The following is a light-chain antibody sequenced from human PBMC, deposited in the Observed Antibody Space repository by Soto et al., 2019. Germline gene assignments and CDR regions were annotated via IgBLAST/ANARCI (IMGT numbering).Light chain of an antibody. V-gene: IGLV2-11*01. CDR3: CSYAGSWV. CDR1: SSDVGGYNY. Sequence: QSALTQPRSVSGSPGQAVTKSCTGTSSDVGGYNYVSWYQQHPGKAPKLMIYDVSKRPSGVPDRFSGSKSGNTASLTISGLQAEDEADYYCCSYAGSWVFGTETKLTVL. J-gene: IGLJ1*01. CDR2: DVS.